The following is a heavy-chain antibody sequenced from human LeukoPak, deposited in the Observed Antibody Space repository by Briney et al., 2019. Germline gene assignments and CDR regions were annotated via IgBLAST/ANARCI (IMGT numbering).Heavy chain of an antibody. V-gene: IGHV3-23*01. CDR2: ISGSGGST. CDR3: AKRGQGVVPAAIAY. D-gene: IGHD2-2*01. CDR1: GFTFSSYA. Sequence: GGSLRLSCAASGFTFSSYAMSWVRQAPGKGLEWVSAISGSGGSTYYADSVKGRFTISRGNSKNTLYLQMNSLRAEDTAVYYCAKRGQGVVPAAIAYWGQGTLVTVSS. J-gene: IGHJ4*02.